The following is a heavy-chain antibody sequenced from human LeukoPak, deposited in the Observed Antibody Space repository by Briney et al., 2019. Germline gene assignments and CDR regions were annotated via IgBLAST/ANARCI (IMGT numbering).Heavy chain of an antibody. CDR2: INHSGST. CDR1: GGSFSGYY. J-gene: IGHJ4*02. Sequence: SETLSLTCAVYGGSFSGYYWSWIRQPPGKGLEWIGEINHSGSTNYNPSLKSRVTISVDTSKNQFSLKLRSVTAADTAVYYCARDRDDYGGNPGYFDYWGQGTLVTVSS. D-gene: IGHD4-23*01. V-gene: IGHV4-34*01. CDR3: ARDRDDYGGNPGYFDY.